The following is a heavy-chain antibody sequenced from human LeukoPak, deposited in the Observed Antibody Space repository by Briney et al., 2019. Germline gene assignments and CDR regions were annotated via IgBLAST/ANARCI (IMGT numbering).Heavy chain of an antibody. CDR1: GGSISSYY. CDR2: IYYTGST. CDR3: ARDYGEYYFDY. Sequence: SETLSLTCTVSGGSISSYYWSWIRQPPGKGLEWIGSIYYTGSTGYNPSLKSRVTISIDTTKNQFSLKLTSVTAADTAVYYCARDYGEYYFDYWGQGTLVTVSS. D-gene: IGHD4-17*01. J-gene: IGHJ4*02. V-gene: IGHV4-39*07.